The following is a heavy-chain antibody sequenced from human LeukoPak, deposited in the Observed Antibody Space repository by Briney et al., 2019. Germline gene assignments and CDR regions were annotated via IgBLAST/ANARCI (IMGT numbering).Heavy chain of an antibody. J-gene: IGHJ4*02. CDR3: AREVVSSPSYFDS. D-gene: IGHD2-15*01. V-gene: IGHV3-53*01. Sequence: GGSLRLSCAASGFTVSSSYMYWVRQAPGKGLEWVSFFYRGDSTYYAESVSGRFTISRDNSKNTLYLLMNSLIPEDTAVYYCAREVVSSPSYFDSWGQGTLVTVSS. CDR2: FYRGDST. CDR1: GFTVSSSY.